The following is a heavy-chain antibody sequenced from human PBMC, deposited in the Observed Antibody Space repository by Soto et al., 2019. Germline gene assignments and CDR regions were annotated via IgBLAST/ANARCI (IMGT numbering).Heavy chain of an antibody. CDR3: ARDPSVGIQLWRDY. CDR2: IIPILGIA. CDR1: GGTFSSYT. Sequence: QVQLVQSGAEVKKPGSSVKVSCKASGGTFSSYTISWVRQAPGQGLEWMGRIIPILGIANYAQKYQGRVTITADKSTSTAYTELRSLRSEDTAVYYCARDPSVGIQLWRDYWGQGTLVTVSS. D-gene: IGHD5-18*01. V-gene: IGHV1-69*08. J-gene: IGHJ4*02.